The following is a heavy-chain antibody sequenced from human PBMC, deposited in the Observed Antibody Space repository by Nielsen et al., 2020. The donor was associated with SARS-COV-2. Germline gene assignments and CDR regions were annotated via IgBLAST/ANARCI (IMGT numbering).Heavy chain of an antibody. D-gene: IGHD2-15*01. V-gene: IGHV3-74*01. Sequence: GGSLRLSCAASGFTFSSYWMHWVRQAPGKGLVWVSRINSDGSSTSYADSVKGRFTISRDNANNVLYLQMNSLRAEDTAVFYCVRGCGRSSCPYYLDNWGQGTLVTVSS. J-gene: IGHJ4*02. CDR3: VRGCGRSSCPYYLDN. CDR1: GFTFSSYW. CDR2: INSDGSST.